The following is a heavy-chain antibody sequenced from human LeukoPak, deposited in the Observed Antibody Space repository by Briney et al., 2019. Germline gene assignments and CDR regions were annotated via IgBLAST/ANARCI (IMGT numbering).Heavy chain of an antibody. CDR2: ISGSGGST. CDR1: GFTFSSYA. J-gene: IGHJ4*02. V-gene: IGHV3-23*01. D-gene: IGHD4-23*01. CDR3: ARARGVRYYFDY. Sequence: GGSLRLSCAASGFTFSSYAMSWVRQAPGKGLEWVSAISGSGGSTYYADSVKGRFTISRDNSKNTLYLQMNSLRAEDTAVYYCARARGVRYYFDYWGQGTLVTVSS.